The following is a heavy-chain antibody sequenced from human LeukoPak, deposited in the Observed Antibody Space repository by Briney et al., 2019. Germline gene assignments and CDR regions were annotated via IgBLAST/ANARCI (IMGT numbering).Heavy chain of an antibody. J-gene: IGHJ4*02. V-gene: IGHV3-21*01. CDR1: GFTFSSYS. Sequence: GGSLRLSCAASGFTFSSYSMNWVRQAPGKGLEWVSSISSSSSYIYYADSVKGRFTIPRDNAKNSLYLQMNSLRAEDTAVCYCARDLEGSSWYYGYWGQGTLVTVSS. D-gene: IGHD6-13*01. CDR2: ISSSSSYI. CDR3: ARDLEGSSWYYGY.